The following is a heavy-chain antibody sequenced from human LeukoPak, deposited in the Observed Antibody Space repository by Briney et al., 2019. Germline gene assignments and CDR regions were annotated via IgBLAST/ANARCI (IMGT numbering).Heavy chain of an antibody. Sequence: GGSLRLSCAASGFTFSSYGMHWVRQAPGKGLEWVAVIWYDGSNKYYADSVKGRFTISRDNSKNTLYLQMNSLRAEDTAVYYCAKDGYWRWLQPYYYYYMDVWGKGTTVTVSS. CDR3: AKDGYWRWLQPYYYYYMDV. V-gene: IGHV3-33*06. J-gene: IGHJ6*03. CDR2: IWYDGSNK. D-gene: IGHD5-24*01. CDR1: GFTFSSYG.